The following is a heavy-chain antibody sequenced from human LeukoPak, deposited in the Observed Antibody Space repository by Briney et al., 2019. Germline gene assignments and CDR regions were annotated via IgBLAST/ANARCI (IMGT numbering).Heavy chain of an antibody. J-gene: IGHJ4*02. CDR1: GGSISSYY. CDR2: INHSGST. V-gene: IGHV4-34*01. D-gene: IGHD3-16*02. Sequence: PSETLSLTCTVSGGSISSYYWSWIRQPPGKGLEWIGEINHSGSTNYNPSLKSRVTISVDTSKNQFSLKLSSVTAADTAVYYCARSPSYDYVWGSYRYTVKYFDYWGQGTLVTVSS. CDR3: ARSPSYDYVWGSYRYTVKYFDY.